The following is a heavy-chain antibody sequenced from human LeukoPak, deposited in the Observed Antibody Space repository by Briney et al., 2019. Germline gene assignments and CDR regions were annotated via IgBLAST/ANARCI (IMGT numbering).Heavy chain of an antibody. CDR3: AQYYYDSSGCPEWGY. J-gene: IGHJ4*02. V-gene: IGHV1-69*13. D-gene: IGHD3-22*01. CDR1: GGTFISYA. Sequence: SVKVSCKASGGTFISYAISWVRQAPGQGLEWMGGIIPIFGTANYAQKFQGRVTITADESTSTAYMELSSLRSEDTAVYYCAQYYYDSSGCPEWGYWGQGTLVTVSS. CDR2: IIPIFGTA.